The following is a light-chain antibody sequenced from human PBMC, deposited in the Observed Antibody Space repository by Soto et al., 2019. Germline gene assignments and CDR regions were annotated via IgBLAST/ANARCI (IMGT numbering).Light chain of an antibody. CDR1: QSVSSTY. CDR3: QQCHNRPTIT. V-gene: IGKV3-15*01. CDR2: ATS. J-gene: IGKJ5*01. Sequence: ETVLTQAPGTLYLSPGERAPLSCRASQSVSSTYLGWYQQKPGQAPRLVIYATSRRATGVPARFSGWGSGTEYFLTISSLQSEDFAVYYCQQCHNRPTIT.